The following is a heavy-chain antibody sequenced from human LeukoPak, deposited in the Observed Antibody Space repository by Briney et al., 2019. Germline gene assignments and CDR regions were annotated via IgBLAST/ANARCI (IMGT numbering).Heavy chain of an antibody. CDR3: ARVSDSRALGYYGMDV. J-gene: IGHJ6*02. CDR1: GFTFSSYA. CDR2: ISYDGSNK. V-gene: IGHV3-30-3*01. Sequence: GGSLRLSCAASGFTFSSYAMSWVRQAPGKGLEWVAVISYDGSNKYYADSVKGRFTISRDNSKNTLYLQMNSLRAEDTAVYYCARVSDSRALGYYGMDVWGQGTAVTVSS. D-gene: IGHD3-22*01.